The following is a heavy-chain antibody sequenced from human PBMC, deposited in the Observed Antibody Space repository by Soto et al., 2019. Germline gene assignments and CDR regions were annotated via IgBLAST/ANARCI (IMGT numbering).Heavy chain of an antibody. Sequence: SETLSLTCAVYGGSFSGYYWTWIRQPPGTGLEWIGEINHSGSTNYNPSLKSRVTISVDTSKNQFSLKLTSVTAADTAVYYCARDKITGLFDYWGLGILVTVSS. V-gene: IGHV4-34*01. CDR3: ARDKITGLFDY. J-gene: IGHJ4*02. CDR1: GGSFSGYY. D-gene: IGHD2-8*02. CDR2: INHSGST.